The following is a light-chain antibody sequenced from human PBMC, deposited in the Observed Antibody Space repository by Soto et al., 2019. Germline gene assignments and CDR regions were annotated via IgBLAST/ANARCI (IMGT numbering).Light chain of an antibody. J-gene: IGKJ1*01. V-gene: IGKV3-15*01. CDR1: QSVSSN. CDR2: GAS. Sequence: IVMTQSPATLSVSPGERATLSCRASQSVSSNLAWYHQKPGQAPRLLIYGASTGATGIPARFSGSGSGTEFTLTISSLQSEDFAVYYCQQYNNLRTFGQGTKVEIK. CDR3: QQYNNLRT.